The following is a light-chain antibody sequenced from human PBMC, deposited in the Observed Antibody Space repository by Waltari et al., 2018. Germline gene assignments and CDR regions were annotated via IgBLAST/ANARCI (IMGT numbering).Light chain of an antibody. Sequence: QSALTQPASVSGSPGQSITISCPGTSSDVGSYTLVSWYQQHPGKAPKLMIYEVSKRPSGVSNRFSGSKSGNTASLTISGLQAEDEADYYCCSYAGSSTVFGGGTKLTVL. CDR3: CSYAGSSTV. CDR2: EVS. CDR1: SSDVGSYTL. V-gene: IGLV2-23*02. J-gene: IGLJ3*02.